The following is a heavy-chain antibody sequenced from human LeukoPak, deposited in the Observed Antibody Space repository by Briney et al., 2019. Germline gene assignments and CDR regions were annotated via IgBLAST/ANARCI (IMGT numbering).Heavy chain of an antibody. V-gene: IGHV1-69*06. D-gene: IGHD3-10*01. J-gene: IGHJ5*02. CDR1: GGTFSSYA. Sequence: ASVKVSCKASGGTFSSYAISWVRQAPGQGLEWMGGIIPIFGTANYAQKLQGRVTITADKSTSTAYMELSSLRSEDTAVYYCARRGAPDYYGSGVWFDPWGLGTLVTVCS. CDR3: ARRGAPDYYGSGVWFDP. CDR2: IIPIFGTA.